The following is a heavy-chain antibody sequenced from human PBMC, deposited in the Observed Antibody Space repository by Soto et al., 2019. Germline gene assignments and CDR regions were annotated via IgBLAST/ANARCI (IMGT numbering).Heavy chain of an antibody. CDR1: GYSFAGYW. Sequence: GESLKISCKGSGYSFAGYWITWVRQKPGKGLEWMGRIDPSDSQTYYSPSFRGHVTISATKSITTVFLQWSSLRASDTAMYYCARQIYDSDTGPNYQYYFDSWGQGTPVTVSS. CDR2: IDPSDSQT. D-gene: IGHD3-22*01. J-gene: IGHJ4*02. V-gene: IGHV5-10-1*01. CDR3: ARQIYDSDTGPNYQYYFDS.